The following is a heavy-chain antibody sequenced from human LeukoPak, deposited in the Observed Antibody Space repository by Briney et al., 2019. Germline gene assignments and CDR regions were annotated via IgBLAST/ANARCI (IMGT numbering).Heavy chain of an antibody. CDR3: ARERVWSYLDAFDI. D-gene: IGHD1-26*01. CDR1: GFTFSSYR. V-gene: IGHV3-21*01. Sequence: PGGSLRLSCAASGFTFSSYRMNWVRQAPGKGLEWVSSITSSSNYIYYADSVKGRFTISRDNAKNSLYLQMNSLRAEDTAVYYCARERVWSYLDAFDIWGQGTMVTVSS. J-gene: IGHJ3*02. CDR2: ITSSSNYI.